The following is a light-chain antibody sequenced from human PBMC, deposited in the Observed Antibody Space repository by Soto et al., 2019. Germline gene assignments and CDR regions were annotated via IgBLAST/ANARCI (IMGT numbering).Light chain of an antibody. CDR2: EVS. Sequence: QSALTQPASVSGSPGQSITISCTGTSSDVGGYNYVSWYQQHPGKAPKLMIYEVSNRPSGVSNRFSGSKSGNTASLTISGLQADDEADYYCSSHAGSNNFVVFGGGTKLTVL. V-gene: IGLV2-14*01. CDR1: SSDVGGYNY. J-gene: IGLJ2*01. CDR3: SSHAGSNNFVV.